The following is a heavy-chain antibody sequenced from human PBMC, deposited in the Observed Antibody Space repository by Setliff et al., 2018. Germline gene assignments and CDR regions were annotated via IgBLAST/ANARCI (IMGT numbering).Heavy chain of an antibody. CDR2: INHSGST. V-gene: IGHV4-34*01. CDR1: GGSFSGYY. CDR3: ARRSRNIVVVPAAVIYYYYYYMDV. J-gene: IGHJ6*03. Sequence: SETLSLTCAVYGGSFSGYYWSWIRQPPGKGLEWIGEINHSGSTNYNPSLKSRVTISVDTSKNQFSLKLSSVTAADTAVYYCARRSRNIVVVPAAVIYYYYYYMDVWGKGTTVTVSS. D-gene: IGHD2-2*01.